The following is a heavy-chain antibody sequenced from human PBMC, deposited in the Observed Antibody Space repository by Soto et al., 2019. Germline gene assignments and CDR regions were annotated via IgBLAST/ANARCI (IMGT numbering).Heavy chain of an antibody. CDR1: GYTFTSYD. Sequence: ASVKVSCKASGYTFTSYDINWVRQATGQGLEWMGWMNPNSGNTGYAQKFQGRVTMTRNTSISTAYMELSSLRSEDTAVYYCAKVSYGDYPGHFDYWGQGTLVTVSS. V-gene: IGHV1-8*01. CDR2: MNPNSGNT. CDR3: AKVSYGDYPGHFDY. D-gene: IGHD4-17*01. J-gene: IGHJ4*02.